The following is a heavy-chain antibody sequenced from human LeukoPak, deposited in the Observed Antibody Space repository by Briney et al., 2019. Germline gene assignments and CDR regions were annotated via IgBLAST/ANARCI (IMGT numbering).Heavy chain of an antibody. J-gene: IGHJ4*02. CDR3: AKDKAPLAATLDY. CDR2: ISWNSGSI. D-gene: IGHD2-15*01. CDR1: GFTFDDYA. Sequence: GRSLRLSCAASGFTFDDYARHWVRQAPGKGLEWVSGISWNSGSIGYADSVKGRFTISRDNAKNSLYLQMNSLRAEDTALYYCAKDKAPLAATLDYWGQGTLVTVSS. V-gene: IGHV3-9*01.